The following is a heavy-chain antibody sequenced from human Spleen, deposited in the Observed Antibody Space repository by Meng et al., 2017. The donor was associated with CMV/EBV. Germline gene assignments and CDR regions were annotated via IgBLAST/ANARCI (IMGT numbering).Heavy chain of an antibody. Sequence: SETLSLTCTVSGDSITGYYWTWIRQPPGKALEWIGYIHYSGSTNYNPSLKSRVTLSVDTIKNQFSLKLSSVTAADTAVYYCARVHCSSTSCYHNWFDPWGQGTLVTVSS. D-gene: IGHD2-2*01. V-gene: IGHV4-59*12. CDR3: ARVHCSSTSCYHNWFDP. CDR2: IHYSGST. CDR1: GDSITGYY. J-gene: IGHJ5*02.